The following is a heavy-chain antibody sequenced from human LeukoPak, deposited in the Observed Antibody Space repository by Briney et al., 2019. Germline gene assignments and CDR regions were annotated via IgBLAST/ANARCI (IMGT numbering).Heavy chain of an antibody. Sequence: VASVTVSCMASGYTFTGYYMHWVRQAPGQGLEGMGLINLNSGGTNYAQMFQGRVTMTRDTSISTAYIELSRLRSDDTAVYYCARASGSGSYRFDYWGQGTLVTFAS. J-gene: IGHJ4*02. CDR1: GYTFTGYY. V-gene: IGHV1-2*02. CDR2: INLNSGGT. CDR3: ARASGSGSYRFDY. D-gene: IGHD1-26*01.